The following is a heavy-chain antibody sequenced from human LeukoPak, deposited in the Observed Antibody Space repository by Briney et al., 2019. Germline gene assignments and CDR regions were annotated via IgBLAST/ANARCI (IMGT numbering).Heavy chain of an antibody. CDR3: ARNRYPYYYGSGTGSAFDI. V-gene: IGHV6-1*01. D-gene: IGHD3-10*01. Sequence: SQTLSLTCAISGDSVSSNSAAWNWIRQSPSRGLEWLGRTYYRSKWYNDYAVSVKSRITINPDTSKNQFSLQLNSVTPEDTAVYYCARNRYPYYYGSGTGSAFDIWGRGTMVKVSS. CDR2: TYYRSKWYN. J-gene: IGHJ3*02. CDR1: GDSVSSNSAA.